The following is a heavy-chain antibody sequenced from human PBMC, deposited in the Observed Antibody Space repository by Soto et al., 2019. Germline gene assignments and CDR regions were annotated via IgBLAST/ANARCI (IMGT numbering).Heavy chain of an antibody. CDR3: ARSYYYYGSGSYYNVPWFDD. D-gene: IGHD3-10*01. Sequence: PSETLSLTCAVYGGSFSGYYWSWIRQPPGKGLEWIGEINHSGSTNYNPSLKSRVTISVDTSKNQFSLKLSSVTAADTAVYYCARSYYYYGSGSYYNVPWFDDCGQVTLVTVXS. V-gene: IGHV4-34*01. CDR1: GGSFSGYY. J-gene: IGHJ5*02. CDR2: INHSGST.